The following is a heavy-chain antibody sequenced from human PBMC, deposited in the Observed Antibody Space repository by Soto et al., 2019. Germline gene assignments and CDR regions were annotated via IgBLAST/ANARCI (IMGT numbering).Heavy chain of an antibody. Sequence: GGSLRLSCAASGFTFSNDWMHWVRQAPGKGLVWVARIKYDGSATNYADSVKGRFTISRDNSKNTLYLQMNSLRAEDTAVYYCARESTVGAFDIWGQGTMVTVSS. J-gene: IGHJ3*02. CDR1: GFTFSNDW. CDR2: IKYDGSAT. D-gene: IGHD4-17*01. CDR3: ARESTVGAFDI. V-gene: IGHV3-74*01.